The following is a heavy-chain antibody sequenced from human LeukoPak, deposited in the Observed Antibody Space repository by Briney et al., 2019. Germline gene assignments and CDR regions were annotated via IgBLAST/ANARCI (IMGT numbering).Heavy chain of an antibody. CDR2: INGGGSS. J-gene: IGHJ4*02. CDR3: AKGQGYNYGNSIDY. D-gene: IGHD5-18*01. CDR1: GFTFNNYA. Sequence: GGSLRLSCAASGFTFNNYAMTWVRKAPGKGLGWVSVINGGGSSYYADSVKGRFTVSRDNSKNTLYLQMNSLRDEDTAIYYCAKGQGYNYGNSIDYWGQGALVTVSS. V-gene: IGHV3-23*01.